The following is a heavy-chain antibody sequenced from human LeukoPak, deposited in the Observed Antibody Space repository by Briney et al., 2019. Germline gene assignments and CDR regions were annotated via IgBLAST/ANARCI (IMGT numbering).Heavy chain of an antibody. CDR3: ARVGPAATPRYNWFDP. V-gene: IGHV7-4-1*02. CDR2: INTNTGNP. D-gene: IGHD6-25*01. Sequence: AASVTVSCKASGYTFTSYAMNWVRQAPGQGLEWMGWINTNTGNPTYAQGFTGRFVFSLDTSVSTTYLQISSPKAEDTAVYYCARVGPAATPRYNWFDPWGQGTLVTVSS. CDR1: GYTFTSYA. J-gene: IGHJ5*02.